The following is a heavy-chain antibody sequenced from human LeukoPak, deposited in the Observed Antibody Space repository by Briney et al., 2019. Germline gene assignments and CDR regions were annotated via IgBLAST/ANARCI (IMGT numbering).Heavy chain of an antibody. CDR2: IYSGGST. CDR3: ARGWELPDAFHI. D-gene: IGHD1-26*01. J-gene: IGHJ3*02. V-gene: IGHV3-66*01. Sequence: WVSVIYSGGSTYYADSVKGRFTISRDNSKNTLYLQMNSLRAEDTAVYYCARGWELPDAFHIWGQGTMVTVSS.